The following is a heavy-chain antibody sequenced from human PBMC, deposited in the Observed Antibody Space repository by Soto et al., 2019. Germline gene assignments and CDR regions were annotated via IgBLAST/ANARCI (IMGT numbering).Heavy chain of an antibody. D-gene: IGHD3-22*01. CDR2: ISAYNGNT. V-gene: IGHV1-18*01. Sequence: GASVKVSCKASGYTFTSYGISWVRQAPGQGLEWMGWISAYNGNTNYAQKLQGRVTMTTDTSTSTAYMELRSLRSDDTAVYYCARVAITMIVVVITPENWFDPWGQGTLVTVSS. J-gene: IGHJ5*02. CDR3: ARVAITMIVVVITPENWFDP. CDR1: GYTFTSYG.